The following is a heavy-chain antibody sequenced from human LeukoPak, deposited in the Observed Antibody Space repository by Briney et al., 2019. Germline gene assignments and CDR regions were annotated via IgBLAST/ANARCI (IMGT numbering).Heavy chain of an antibody. CDR2: ISSSSSYI. Sequence: GGSLRLSCAASGFTFSAYYMSWVRQAPGKGLEWVSSISSSSSYIYYADSVKGRFTISRDNAKNSLYLQMNSLRAEDTAVYYCATPRGIWGVSLDHWGQGTVVTVSS. D-gene: IGHD3-10*01. CDR3: ATPRGIWGVSLDH. J-gene: IGHJ4*02. CDR1: GFTFSAYY. V-gene: IGHV3-21*04.